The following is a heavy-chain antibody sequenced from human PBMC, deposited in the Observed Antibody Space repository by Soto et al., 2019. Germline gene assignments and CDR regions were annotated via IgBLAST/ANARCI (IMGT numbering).Heavy chain of an antibody. Sequence: GGSLRLSCAASGFTFSSYGMHWVRQAPGKGLEWVAVISYDGSNKYYADSVKGRFTISRDNSKNTLYLQMNSLRAEDTAVYYCAKDDRVSLIQLGFDYWGQGTLVTVSS. CDR2: ISYDGSNK. D-gene: IGHD5-18*01. CDR3: AKDDRVSLIQLGFDY. CDR1: GFTFSSYG. V-gene: IGHV3-30*18. J-gene: IGHJ4*02.